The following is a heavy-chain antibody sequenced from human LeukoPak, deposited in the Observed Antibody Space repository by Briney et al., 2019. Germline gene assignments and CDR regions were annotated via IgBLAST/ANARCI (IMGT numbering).Heavy chain of an antibody. CDR2: IDWDDDK. Sequence: SGPALVKPTQTLTLTCTFSGFSLSTSGMCVSWIRQPPGKALEWLARIDWDDDKYYSTSLKTRLTISKDTSKNQVVLTMTNMDPVDTATYYCARIRHHYYDSSGYYLFGFDYWGQGTLVTVSS. D-gene: IGHD3-22*01. V-gene: IGHV2-70*11. CDR1: GFSLSTSGMC. CDR3: ARIRHHYYDSSGYYLFGFDY. J-gene: IGHJ4*02.